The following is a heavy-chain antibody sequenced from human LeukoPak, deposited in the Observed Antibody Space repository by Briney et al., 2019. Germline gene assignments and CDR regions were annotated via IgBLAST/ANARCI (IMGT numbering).Heavy chain of an antibody. D-gene: IGHD3-16*01. Sequence: GGSLRLSCTASGFTFGDYAMSWVRQAPGKGLEWVGFIRSKAYGGTTEYAASVKGRFTISRDDSKSIAYLQMNSLKTEDTAVYYCTRSSWGIPLDYWGQGTLVTVSS. J-gene: IGHJ4*02. V-gene: IGHV3-49*04. CDR2: IRSKAYGGTT. CDR3: TRSSWGIPLDY. CDR1: GFTFGDYA.